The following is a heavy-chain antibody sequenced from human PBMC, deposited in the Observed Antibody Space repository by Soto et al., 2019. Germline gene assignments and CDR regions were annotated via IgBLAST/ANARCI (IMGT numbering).Heavy chain of an antibody. D-gene: IGHD7-27*01. CDR2: IYDGGTT. CDR1: GGSISSAAYC. V-gene: IGHV4-30-4*01. Sequence: QVQLQESGPRLVSPSQTLSLTCTVSGGSISSAAYCWSWIRQSPDKGLEWSGHIYDGGTTYSRPSPTGRVDISARTPCTQFSPALRSVSAADTAVYYCARGPAGDKMDYGGQGIQVTVSS. J-gene: IGHJ4*02. CDR3: ARGPAGDKMDY.